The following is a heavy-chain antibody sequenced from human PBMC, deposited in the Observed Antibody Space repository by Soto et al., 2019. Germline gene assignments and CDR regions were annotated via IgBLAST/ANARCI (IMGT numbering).Heavy chain of an antibody. CDR2: IYYSGST. CDR1: GGSISSSSYY. CDR3: ARLGPSSMTTVTLKVDY. D-gene: IGHD4-17*01. Sequence: QSQTLSLTCTVSGGSISSSSYYWGWIRQPPGKGLEWIGSIYYSGSTYYNPSLKSRVTISVDTSKNQFSLKLSSVTAADTAVYYCARLGPSSMTTVTLKVDYWGQGTLVTVSS. V-gene: IGHV4-39*01. J-gene: IGHJ4*02.